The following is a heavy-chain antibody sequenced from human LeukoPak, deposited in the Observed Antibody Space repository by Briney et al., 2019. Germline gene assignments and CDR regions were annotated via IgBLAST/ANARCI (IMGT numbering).Heavy chain of an antibody. D-gene: IGHD4-23*01. CDR3: ATKADGGNSDAFDI. CDR1: GFTVSSNS. V-gene: IGHV3-53*01. Sequence: GGSLRLSCTVSGFTVSSNSMSWVRQAPGKGLEWVSFIYSDNTHYSDSVKGRFTISRDNSKNTLYLQMNSLRAEDTAVYYCATKADGGNSDAFDIWGQGTMVTVSS. CDR2: IYSDNT. J-gene: IGHJ3*02.